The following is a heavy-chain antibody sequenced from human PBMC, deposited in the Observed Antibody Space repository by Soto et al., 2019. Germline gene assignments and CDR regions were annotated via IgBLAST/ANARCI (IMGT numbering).Heavy chain of an antibody. CDR1: GGTFSSYA. CDR3: ARRRRVEGAFDL. J-gene: IGHJ3*01. Sequence: QVQLVQSGAEVKKPGSSVKVSCKASGGTFSSYAIRWVRQAPGQGLEWMGGIIPIFGTANYAQKFQGRVTITADEYTSTAYMELSSLRYEDTAVYYWARRRRVEGAFDLWGQGTMVTVSS. D-gene: IGHD1-1*01. V-gene: IGHV1-69*01. CDR2: IIPIFGTA.